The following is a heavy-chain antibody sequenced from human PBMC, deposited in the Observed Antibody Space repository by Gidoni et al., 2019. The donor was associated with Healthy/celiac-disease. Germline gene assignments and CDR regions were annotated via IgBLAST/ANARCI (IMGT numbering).Heavy chain of an antibody. V-gene: IGHV4-61*02. J-gene: IGHJ4*02. CDR3: ARAPGSYGSGSYLFDY. CDR2: IYTSGST. D-gene: IGHD3-10*01. Sequence: SWIRQPAGKGLEWIGRIYTSGSTNYNPSLKSRVTISVDTSKNQFSLKLSSVTAADTAVYYCARAPGSYGSGSYLFDYWGQGTLVTVSS.